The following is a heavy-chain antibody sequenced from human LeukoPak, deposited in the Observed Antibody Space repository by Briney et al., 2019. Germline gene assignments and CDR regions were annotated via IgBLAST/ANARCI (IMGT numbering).Heavy chain of an antibody. V-gene: IGHV3-30-3*01. CDR2: ISYDGSNK. CDR3: AKHSGWYDEHYYYGMDV. J-gene: IGHJ6*02. Sequence: GGSLRLSCAASGFTFSSYAMHWVRQAPSKGLEWVAVISYDGSNKYYADSVKGRFTISRDKSKNTLYLQMNSLRAEDTAVYYCAKHSGWYDEHYYYGMDVWGQGTTVTVSS. CDR1: GFTFSSYA. D-gene: IGHD6-19*01.